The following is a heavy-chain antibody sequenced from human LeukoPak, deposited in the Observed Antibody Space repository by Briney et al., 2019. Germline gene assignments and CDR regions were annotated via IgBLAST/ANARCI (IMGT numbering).Heavy chain of an antibody. D-gene: IGHD1-26*01. Sequence: SQTLSLTCAVSGDSVSSNSAAWIWIRQSPSRGLEWLGRTYYRSKWYTDYAVSVKSRMTINPDTSKNQSSLQLNSVTPEDTAAYYCARGGNYYWFDPWGQGTLVTVSS. CDR2: TYYRSKWYT. CDR1: GDSVSSNSAA. J-gene: IGHJ5*02. CDR3: ARGGNYYWFDP. V-gene: IGHV6-1*01.